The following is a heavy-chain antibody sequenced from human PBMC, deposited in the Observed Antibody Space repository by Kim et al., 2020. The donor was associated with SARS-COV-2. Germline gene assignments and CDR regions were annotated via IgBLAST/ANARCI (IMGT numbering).Heavy chain of an antibody. CDR3: ARDAFSGGVRWFDP. Sequence: SVKVSCKASGGTFSSYAISWVRQAPGQGLEWMGGIIPIFGTANYAQKFQGRVTITADQSTSTAYMELSSLRSEDTAVYYCARDAFSGGVRWFDPWGQGTLVTVYS. D-gene: IGHD3-16*01. CDR1: GGTFSSYA. J-gene: IGHJ5*02. V-gene: IGHV1-69*13. CDR2: IIPIFGTA.